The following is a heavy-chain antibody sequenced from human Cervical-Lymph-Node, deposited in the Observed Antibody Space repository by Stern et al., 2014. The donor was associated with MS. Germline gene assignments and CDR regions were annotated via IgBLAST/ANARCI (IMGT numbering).Heavy chain of an antibody. CDR2: IIPIFGTA. Sequence: VQLVQSGAEVKKPGSSVKVSCKASGGTFSSYAISWVRQAPGQGLEGMGGIIPIFGTANYAQEFQGRVTITADESTSTAYMELSSMRSEDTAVYYCARDQVGYRDRLGYYYGMDVWGQGTTVTVSS. CDR1: GGTFSSYA. J-gene: IGHJ6*02. V-gene: IGHV1-69*12. D-gene: IGHD5-12*01. CDR3: ARDQVGYRDRLGYYYGMDV.